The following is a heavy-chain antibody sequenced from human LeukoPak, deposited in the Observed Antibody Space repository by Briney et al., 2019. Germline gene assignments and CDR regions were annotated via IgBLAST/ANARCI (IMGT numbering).Heavy chain of an antibody. CDR3: ARVYGDRPDGIDY. V-gene: IGHV4-59*01. D-gene: IGHD4-17*01. J-gene: IGHJ4*02. CDR1: GGSISSYY. Sequence: PSETLSLTCTVSGGSISSYYWSWIRQPPGKGLEWIGYIYYGGSTNYNPSLKSRVTISVDTSKNQFSLKLSSVTAADTAVYYCARVYGDRPDGIDYWGQGTLVTVSS. CDR2: IYYGGST.